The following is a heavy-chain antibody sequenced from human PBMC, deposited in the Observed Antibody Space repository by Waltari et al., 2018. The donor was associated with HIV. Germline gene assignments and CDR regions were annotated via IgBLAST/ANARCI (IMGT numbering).Heavy chain of an antibody. CDR1: GFSFSSYS. CDR3: ARLRGSNTVYDY. V-gene: IGHV3-21*01. Sequence: EVQLVESGGGLVKPGGSLRLSCAASGFSFSSYSMSWVRQAPGKGVGGVFSIDSGNSYLNYADSVRGRFTISRDNAKASVYLQMSSLRVDDTAMYFCARLRGSNTVYDYWGPGSLVTVS. J-gene: IGHJ4*02. CDR2: IDSGNSYL. D-gene: IGHD2-15*01.